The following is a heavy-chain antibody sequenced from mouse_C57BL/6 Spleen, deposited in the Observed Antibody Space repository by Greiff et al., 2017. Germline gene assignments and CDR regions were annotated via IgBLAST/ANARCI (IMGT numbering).Heavy chain of an antibody. D-gene: IGHD1-1*01. J-gene: IGHJ4*01. V-gene: IGHV1-69*01. CDR1: GYTFTSYW. Sequence: QVQLQQSGAELVMPGASVKLSCKASGYTFTSYWMHWVKQRPGQGLEWIGEIDPSDSYTNYNQKFKGKSTLTVDKSSSTAYMQLSSLTSEDSAVYYCARRRDYYGSSSYYYAMDYWGQGTSVTVSS. CDR3: ARRRDYYGSSSYYYAMDY. CDR2: IDPSDSYT.